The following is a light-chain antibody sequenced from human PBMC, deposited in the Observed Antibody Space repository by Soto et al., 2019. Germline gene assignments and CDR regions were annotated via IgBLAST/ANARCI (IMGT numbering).Light chain of an antibody. V-gene: IGKV3D-15*01. CDR2: GAS. CDR3: QHYNNWPQIT. CDR1: QSVNNY. J-gene: IGKJ5*01. Sequence: EIVMTQSPATLSLSPGERATLSCRASQSVNNYLAWYQQRPGQAPRLLIYGASTRATGIPARFSGSGSGTEFTLTISSLRSEYFAVYYCQHYNNWPQITFGQGTRLEIK.